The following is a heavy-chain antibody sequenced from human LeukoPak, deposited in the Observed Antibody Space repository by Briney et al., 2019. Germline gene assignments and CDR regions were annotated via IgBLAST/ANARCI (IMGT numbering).Heavy chain of an antibody. V-gene: IGHV3-15*01. CDR2: IKSKTDGGTT. CDR1: GFSNAW. CDR3: TTDSLDYGSGSYFDH. J-gene: IGHJ4*02. Sequence: GGSLRLSCAASGFSNAWMSWVRQAPGKGLEWVGRIKSKTDGGTTDYAAPVKGRFTISRDDSKDTLYMQMNSLKTEDTAVYYCTTDSLDYGSGSYFDHWGQGTLVTVSS. D-gene: IGHD3-10*01.